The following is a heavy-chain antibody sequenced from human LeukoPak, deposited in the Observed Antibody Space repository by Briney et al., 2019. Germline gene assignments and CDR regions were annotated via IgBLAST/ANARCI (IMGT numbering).Heavy chain of an antibody. D-gene: IGHD3-10*01. V-gene: IGHV1-69*11. Sequence: SEKVSCKASVGTFTSYAISWGRHPPRQGIEWVGSSITILGTANNAQQFQGRVTIITDESTSTAYMERRSPRAEATSAYYSARATRVRGVYYFHYWARGTLVTVSS. J-gene: IGHJ4*02. CDR1: VGTFTSYA. CDR3: ARATRVRGVYYFHY. CDR2: SITILGTA.